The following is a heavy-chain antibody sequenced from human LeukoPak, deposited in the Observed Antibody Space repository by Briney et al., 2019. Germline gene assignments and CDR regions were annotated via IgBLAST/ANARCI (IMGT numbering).Heavy chain of an antibody. CDR2: ISSSSSYI. CDR3: ARDVAARSEDY. J-gene: IGHJ4*02. CDR1: GFTFSTYT. Sequence: NPGGSLRLSCAASGFTFSTYTMAWVRQAPGKGLEWVSSISSSSSYIYYADSVKGRFTISRDNAKNSLYLQMNSLRAEDTAVYYCARDVAARSEDYWGQGTLVTVSS. V-gene: IGHV3-21*01. D-gene: IGHD6-6*01.